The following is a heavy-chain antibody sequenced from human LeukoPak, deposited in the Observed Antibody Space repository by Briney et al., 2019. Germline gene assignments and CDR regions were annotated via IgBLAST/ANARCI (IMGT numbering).Heavy chain of an antibody. Sequence: GGSLRLSCAASGFTFSIYWMSWVRQAPGKGLEWVANIKQDGSEKYYVDSVKGRFTISRDNAKNSLYLQMNSLRAEDTAVYYCARESGGYSYGFDYWGQGTLVTVSS. CDR2: IKQDGSEK. J-gene: IGHJ4*02. V-gene: IGHV3-7*01. CDR1: GFTFSIYW. CDR3: ARESGGYSYGFDY. D-gene: IGHD5-18*01.